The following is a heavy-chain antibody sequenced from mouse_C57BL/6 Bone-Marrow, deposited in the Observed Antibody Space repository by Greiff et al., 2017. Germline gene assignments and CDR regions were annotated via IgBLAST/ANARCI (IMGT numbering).Heavy chain of an antibody. V-gene: IGHV1-69*01. CDR2: IDPSDSYT. Sequence: QVQLQQPGAELVMPGASVKLSCKASGYTFTSYWMHWVKQRPGQGLEWIGEIDPSDSYTNYNQKFKGKSTLTVDKSPSTAYMQLSSLTSEDSAVYYCARTYYGSDYWGQGTTLTVSS. D-gene: IGHD2-2*01. CDR3: ARTYYGSDY. J-gene: IGHJ2*01. CDR1: GYTFTSYW.